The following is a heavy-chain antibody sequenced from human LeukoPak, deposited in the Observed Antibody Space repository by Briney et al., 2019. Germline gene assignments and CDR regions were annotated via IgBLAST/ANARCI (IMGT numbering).Heavy chain of an antibody. V-gene: IGHV4-31*03. CDR2: IHNSGST. J-gene: IGHJ4*02. CDR1: GGSISFGHYY. CDR3: ARTSEEKGYGYLDH. Sequence: SESLSLTCTVSGGSISFGHYYWSWVRQHPERGLEWIGFIHNSGSTYYKPSLRSRVTISIDTSKNQFSLNLLSVTAADTAVYFCARTSEEKGYGYLDHWGQGTLVTVS. D-gene: IGHD2-15*01.